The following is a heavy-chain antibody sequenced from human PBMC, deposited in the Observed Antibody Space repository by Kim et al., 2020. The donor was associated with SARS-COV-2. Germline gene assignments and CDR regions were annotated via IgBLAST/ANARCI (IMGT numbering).Heavy chain of an antibody. CDR1: GFTFDDYA. D-gene: IGHD5-12*01. CDR3: AKDIGIEMATITGAFYY. CDR2: ISWNSGSI. V-gene: IGHV3-9*01. J-gene: IGHJ4*02. Sequence: GGSLRLSCAASGFTFDDYAMHWVRQAPGKGLEWVSGISWNSGSIGYADSVKGRFTISRDNAKNSLYLQMNSLRAEDTALYYCAKDIGIEMATITGAFYYWGQGTLVTVSS.